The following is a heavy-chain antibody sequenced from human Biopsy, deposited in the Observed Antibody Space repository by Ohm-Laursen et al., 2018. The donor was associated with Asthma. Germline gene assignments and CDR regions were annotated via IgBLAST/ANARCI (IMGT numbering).Heavy chain of an antibody. D-gene: IGHD3-3*01. J-gene: IGHJ4*02. CDR1: GFAVSRDY. V-gene: IGHV3-30-3*01. CDR3: AKRRGYSDLTDFDH. Sequence: SLRLSCTASGFAVSRDYMFWVRQAPGKGLEWVAVVSYDGGVAHYADSMKGRFTISRDNAKSTLYLQMNRLRTDDTAVYFCAKRRGYSDLTDFDHWGQGTLVTVSS. CDR2: VSYDGGVA.